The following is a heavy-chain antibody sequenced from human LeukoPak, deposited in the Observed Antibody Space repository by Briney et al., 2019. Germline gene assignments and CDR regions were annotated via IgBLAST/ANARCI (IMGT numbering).Heavy chain of an antibody. Sequence: GGSLRLSCAASGFTFSSYAITWVRQAPGKGLEWVSAISGSGGSTYYADSVKGRFTISRDNSKNTLYLQMNSLRAEDTAVYYCAKVSGIISKLDNWGQGTLVTVSS. J-gene: IGHJ4*02. CDR3: AKVSGIISKLDN. D-gene: IGHD1-14*01. CDR1: GFTFSSYA. V-gene: IGHV3-23*01. CDR2: ISGSGGST.